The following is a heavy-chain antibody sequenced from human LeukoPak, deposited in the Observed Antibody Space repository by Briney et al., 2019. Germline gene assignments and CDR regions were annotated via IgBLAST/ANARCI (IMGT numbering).Heavy chain of an antibody. CDR3: AKDRATYYYGSSGYYAPHPLY. D-gene: IGHD3-22*01. V-gene: IGHV3-23*01. Sequence: GGSLRLSCAASGFTFSSYAMSWVRQAPGKGLEWVSAISGSGGSTYYADSVKGRFTISRDNSKNTLYLQMNSLRAEDTAVYYCAKDRATYYYGSSGYYAPHPLYWGQGTLVTVSS. J-gene: IGHJ4*02. CDR2: ISGSGGST. CDR1: GFTFSSYA.